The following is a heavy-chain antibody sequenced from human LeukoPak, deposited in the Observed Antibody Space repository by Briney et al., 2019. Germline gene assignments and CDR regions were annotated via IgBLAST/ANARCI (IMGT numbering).Heavy chain of an antibody. Sequence: LGGSLRLSCAASGFTFSNYAMHWVRQAPGKGLEWVAIISYDGSNKYYADSVKGRFTISRDNSKNTLYLQMNSLRAGDTAVYYCARDQGDTRLNWFDPWGQGTLVTVSS. V-gene: IGHV3-30-3*01. J-gene: IGHJ5*02. CDR2: ISYDGSNK. CDR1: GFTFSNYA. CDR3: ARDQGDTRLNWFDP. D-gene: IGHD5-18*01.